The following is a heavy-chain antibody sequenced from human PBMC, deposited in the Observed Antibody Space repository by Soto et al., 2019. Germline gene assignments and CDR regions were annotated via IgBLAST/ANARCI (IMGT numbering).Heavy chain of an antibody. CDR2: ISAHNGNT. V-gene: IGHV1-18*01. CDR1: GYAFTTYG. J-gene: IGHJ4*02. CDR3: ARGRYGDY. Sequence: QVHLVQSGAEVKKPGASVKVSCQASGYAFTTYGITWVRQAPGQGLEWMGWISAHNGNTNYAQKLQGRVTVTRDTSTSTAYMELRSLRSHDTAVYYCARGRYGDYWGQGALVTVSS. D-gene: IGHD1-1*01.